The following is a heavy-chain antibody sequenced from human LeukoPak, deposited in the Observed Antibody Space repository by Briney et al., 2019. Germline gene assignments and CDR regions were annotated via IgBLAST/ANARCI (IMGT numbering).Heavy chain of an antibody. CDR3: ARAKRFWSGYYRGWFDP. D-gene: IGHD3-3*01. CDR2: IYYSGST. J-gene: IGHJ5*02. CDR1: GGSISSYY. Sequence: KSSETLSLTCTVSGGSISSYYWSWIRQPPGKGLEWIGYIYYSGSTNYNPSLKSRVTISVDTSKNQFSLKLSSVTAADTAVYYCARAKRFWSGYYRGWFDPWGQGTLVTVSS. V-gene: IGHV4-59*12.